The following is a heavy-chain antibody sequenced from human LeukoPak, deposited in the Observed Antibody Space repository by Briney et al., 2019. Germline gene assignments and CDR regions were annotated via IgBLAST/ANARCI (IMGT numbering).Heavy chain of an antibody. CDR1: GGXISNNY. V-gene: IGHV4-59*01. Sequence: PSETLSLTCTVSGGXISNNYWSWIRQPPGKGLEWIGYMYYSGSPNYNPSLKSRVTISVDTPKNQFSLMLSSVTAADTAVYYCARGGYASDWHSMDVWGQGTTVTVSS. D-gene: IGHD6-25*01. J-gene: IGHJ6*02. CDR2: MYYSGSP. CDR3: ARGGYASDWHSMDV.